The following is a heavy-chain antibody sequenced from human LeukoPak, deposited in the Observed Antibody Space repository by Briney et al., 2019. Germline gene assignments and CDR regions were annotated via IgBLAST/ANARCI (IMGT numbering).Heavy chain of an antibody. CDR2: IIPIFGTA. D-gene: IGHD3-10*01. CDR1: GGTSSSYA. J-gene: IGHJ4*02. Sequence: ASVKVCCTASGGTSSSYAISWVRPAPGQGLEWMGGIIPIFGTANYAQKFQGRVTITADESTSTAYMALSSLRSEDTAVYYCARDSNYYGSGSYYSPLDYWGQGDPVTVSS. CDR3: ARDSNYYGSGSYYSPLDY. V-gene: IGHV1-69*13.